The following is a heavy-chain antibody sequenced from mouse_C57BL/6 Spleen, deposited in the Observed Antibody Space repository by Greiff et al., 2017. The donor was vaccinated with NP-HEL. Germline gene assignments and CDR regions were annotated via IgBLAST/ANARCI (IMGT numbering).Heavy chain of an antibody. J-gene: IGHJ2*01. V-gene: IGHV3-1*01. CDR1: GYSITSGYD. D-gene: IGHD1-1*01. CDR3: ATTVVANFDY. CDR2: ISYSGST. Sequence: EVKVEESGPGMVKPSQSLSLTCTVTGYSITSGYDWHWIRHFPGNKLEWMGYISYSGSTNYNPSLKSRISITHDTSKNHFFLKLNSVTTEDTATYYCATTVVANFDYWGQGTTLTVSS.